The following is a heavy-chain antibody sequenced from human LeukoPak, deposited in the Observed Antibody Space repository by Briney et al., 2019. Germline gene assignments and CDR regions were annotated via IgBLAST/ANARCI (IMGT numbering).Heavy chain of an antibody. CDR1: GGSISSYY. CDR2: IYYSVST. D-gene: IGHD6-13*01. Sequence: PSQTLSLTCTVSGGSISSYYCSWIRQPPGKGQEWIWYIYYSVSTNYNPSLKSRVTISVATSKNQFSLRLSSVTAADPAVYYCARWYSSSWYGNAFDIWGQGTMVTVSS. V-gene: IGHV4-59*01. CDR3: ARWYSSSWYGNAFDI. J-gene: IGHJ3*02.